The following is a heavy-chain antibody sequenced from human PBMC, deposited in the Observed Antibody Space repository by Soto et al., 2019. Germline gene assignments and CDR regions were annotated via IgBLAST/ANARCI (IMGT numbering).Heavy chain of an antibody. V-gene: IGHV4-34*01. Sequence: ETLSRTCPVYGVSFSVHYWTLIRQPPGKGLEWIGEINHSGSTNYNPPLKSRVTISVDTSKNQFSLKLSSVAAADTDVYYCARGISMTLVVKTDAPEKYYFDSWSQGTLVTVYS. CDR3: ARGISMTLVVKTDAPEKYYFDS. D-gene: IGHD3-22*01. J-gene: IGHJ5*01. CDR1: GVSFSVHY. CDR2: INHSGST.